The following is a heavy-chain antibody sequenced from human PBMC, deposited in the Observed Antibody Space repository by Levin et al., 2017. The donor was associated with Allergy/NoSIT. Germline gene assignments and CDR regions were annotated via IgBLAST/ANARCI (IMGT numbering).Heavy chain of an antibody. Sequence: SETLSLTCAVSGASITSHTWWTWVRQPPGKGLEWVGEIYHAGTTNYNPSLKSRVTISVDKSKNHFSLQLSSVTAADTAVYFCASRVGTPMNPPNWGQGTLVTVSS. D-gene: IGHD1/OR15-1a*01. CDR1: GASITSHTW. V-gene: IGHV4-4*02. J-gene: IGHJ4*02. CDR2: IYHAGTT. CDR3: ASRVGTPMNPPN.